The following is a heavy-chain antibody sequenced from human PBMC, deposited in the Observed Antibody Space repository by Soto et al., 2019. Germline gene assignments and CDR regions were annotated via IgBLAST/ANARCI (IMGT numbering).Heavy chain of an antibody. D-gene: IGHD3-10*01. CDR2: VSANGQGI. Sequence: LRLSCSASGFTFSSSAISWVRQAPGKGLEWVSAVSANGQGIYYADSVRGRFTISRDNSKNTVFLHMDSLSAEDTAVYYCAKDRHYPRDYFHYWGQGTLVTVSS. CDR1: GFTFSSSA. CDR3: AKDRHYPRDYFHY. V-gene: IGHV3-23*01. J-gene: IGHJ4*02.